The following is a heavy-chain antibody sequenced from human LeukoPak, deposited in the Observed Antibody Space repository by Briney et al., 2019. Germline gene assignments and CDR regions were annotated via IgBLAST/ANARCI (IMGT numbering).Heavy chain of an antibody. Sequence: GGSLRLSCAASGFTFSGYWMHWFRQAPGKGPVWVSRINSDGSNTNYADSVQGRFTISRDNAKNTLYLQMNSLRAEDTAVYYCVRGSSGWYGQDYWGQGTLVTVSS. CDR3: VRGSSGWYGQDY. CDR1: GFTFSGYW. D-gene: IGHD6-19*01. V-gene: IGHV3-74*01. CDR2: INSDGSNT. J-gene: IGHJ4*02.